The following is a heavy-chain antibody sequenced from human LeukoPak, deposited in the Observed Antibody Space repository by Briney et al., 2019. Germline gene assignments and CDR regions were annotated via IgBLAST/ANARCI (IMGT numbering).Heavy chain of an antibody. CDR2: IVGSSST. Sequence: GGSLRLSCAASGFTFSNFAMTWVRQAPGKGLEWVSSIVGSSSTYYADSLKGRFAISRDNAKNSLYLQMNSLRAEDTAVYYCARIGAGSSRDYWGQGTLVTVSS. D-gene: IGHD6-13*01. CDR3: ARIGAGSSRDY. CDR1: GFTFSNFA. J-gene: IGHJ4*02. V-gene: IGHV3-21*01.